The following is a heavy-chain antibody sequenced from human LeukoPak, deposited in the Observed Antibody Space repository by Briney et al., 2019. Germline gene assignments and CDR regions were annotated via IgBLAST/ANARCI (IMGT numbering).Heavy chain of an antibody. CDR2: IYPDESNI. D-gene: IGHD6-19*01. V-gene: IGHV5-51*01. J-gene: IGHJ4*02. CDR3: ARHEGGGWYTDY. CDR1: GYPFSNYW. Sequence: GESLKISCMGSGYPFSNYWIGWVRQMPGKGLEWMGIIYPDESNIRYSPSFQGQVTISADKSISTAYLQWSSLKASDTAIYYCARHEGGGWYTDYWGQGTLVTVSS.